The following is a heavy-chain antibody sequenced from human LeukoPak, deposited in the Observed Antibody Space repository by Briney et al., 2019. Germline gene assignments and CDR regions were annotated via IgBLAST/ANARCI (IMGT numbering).Heavy chain of an antibody. CDR3: ARYCSGDTCRYFDY. V-gene: IGHV4-31*03. CDR2: IHSTGYT. D-gene: IGHD2-15*01. CDR1: GGSISSGGYY. J-gene: IGHJ4*02. Sequence: SQTLSLTCTVSGGSISSGGYYWSWIRQLPGKGLEWMGYIHSTGYTFFIPSLKSRVTMSLGTSENQFSLKLSSVTAADTAVYYWARYCSGDTCRYFDYWGQGALVSVSS.